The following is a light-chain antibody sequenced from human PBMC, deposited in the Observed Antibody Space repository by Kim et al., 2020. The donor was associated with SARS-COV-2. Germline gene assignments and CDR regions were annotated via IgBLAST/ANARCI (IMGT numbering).Light chain of an antibody. V-gene: IGKV1-16*02. J-gene: IGKJ4*01. CDR1: LGIRNY. CDR2: DAY. Sequence: YAVEGDRDTITCRGRLGIRNYLAWFQQKPGKAAKSLMYDAYSLESGVPSKFSGSGSGTDFTLTISSLQPEDFATYYCQQYNSYPLTIGGGTKVEI. CDR3: QQYNSYPLT.